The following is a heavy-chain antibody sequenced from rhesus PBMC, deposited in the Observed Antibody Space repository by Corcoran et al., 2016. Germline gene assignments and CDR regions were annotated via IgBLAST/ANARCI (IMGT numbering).Heavy chain of an antibody. J-gene: IGHJ4*01. Sequence: QVQLQESGPGLVKPSETLSLTCAVSGYSISSGYGWRWIRQPPGKGLEGIGYISGSSSTTNYTPSLKSRITISKDTSKNQFSLKLSSVTAADTAVYYCARGFDYGTYWGQGVLVTVSS. CDR3: ARGFDYGTY. D-gene: IGHD4-29*01. CDR1: GYSISSGYG. V-gene: IGHV4-127*01. CDR2: ISGSSSTT.